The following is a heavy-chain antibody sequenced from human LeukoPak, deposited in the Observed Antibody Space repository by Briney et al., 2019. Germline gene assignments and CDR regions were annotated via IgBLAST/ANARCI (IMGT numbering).Heavy chain of an antibody. CDR1: GGTFSSYA. CDR3: ARDGGSSSWYYGY. J-gene: IGHJ4*02. Sequence: SGKVSCKASGGTFSSYAISWVRQAPGQGLEWMGGIIPIFGTANYAQKFQGRVTITADESTSTAYMELSSLRSEDTAVYYCARDGGSSSWYYGYWGQGTLVTVSS. D-gene: IGHD6-13*01. V-gene: IGHV1-69*13. CDR2: IIPIFGTA.